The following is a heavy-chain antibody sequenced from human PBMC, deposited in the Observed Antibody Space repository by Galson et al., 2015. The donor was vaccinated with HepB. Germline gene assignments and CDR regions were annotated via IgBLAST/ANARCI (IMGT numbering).Heavy chain of an antibody. J-gene: IGHJ6*02. CDR3: ARDRGVGATLYGMDV. D-gene: IGHD1-26*01. V-gene: IGHV1-69*04. Sequence: SVKVSCKASGGTFSSYAISWVRQAPGQGLEWMGRIIPILGIANYAQKFQGRVTITADKSTSTAYMELSSLRSEDTAVYYCARDRGVGATLYGMDVWGQGTTVTVSS. CDR1: GGTFSSYA. CDR2: IIPILGIA.